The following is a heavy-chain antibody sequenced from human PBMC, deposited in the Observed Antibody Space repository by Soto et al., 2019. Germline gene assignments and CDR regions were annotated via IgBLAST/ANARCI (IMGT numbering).Heavy chain of an antibody. J-gene: IGHJ6*02. CDR2: TYQSGSA. Sequence: SETLSLTCTVSCGSISSGGYSWTWIRQSPGKGLEWIGYTYQSGSAYYNPSLKSRVTISVDRSKNQFSLNLTSVTAADTAVYYCARDYYGMDVWGQGTTVTVSS. CDR3: ARDYYGMDV. CDR1: CGSISSGGYS. V-gene: IGHV4-30-2*06.